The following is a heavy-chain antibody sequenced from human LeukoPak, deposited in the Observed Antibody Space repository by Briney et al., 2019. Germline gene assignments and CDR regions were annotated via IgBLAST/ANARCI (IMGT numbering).Heavy chain of an antibody. CDR3: ARGLYYGSGSYYNVRFSWFDP. CDR2: IYYSGST. D-gene: IGHD3-10*01. V-gene: IGHV4-61*01. J-gene: IGHJ5*02. CDR1: GGSVSSGSYY. Sequence: SETLSLTCTVSGGSVSSGSYYWSWIRQPPGKGLEWIGYIYYSGSTNYNPSLKSRVTISVDTSRNQFSLKLSSVTAADTAVYYCARGLYYGSGSYYNVRFSWFDPWGQGTLVTVSS.